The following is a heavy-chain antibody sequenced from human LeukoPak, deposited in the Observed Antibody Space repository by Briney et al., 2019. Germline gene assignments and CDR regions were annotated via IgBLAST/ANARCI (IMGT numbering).Heavy chain of an antibody. CDR2: IRSSGSTI. J-gene: IGHJ3*02. D-gene: IGHD3-22*01. Sequence: PGGSLRLSCAASGFTFSSYWMSWVRQAPGKGLEWVSHIRSSGSTIYYADSVKGRFTISRDNGKNSLYLQMNRLRAEDTAVYYCAGRVYDSSPDAFDIWGQGTMVTVSS. CDR1: GFTFSSYW. CDR3: AGRVYDSSPDAFDI. V-gene: IGHV3-48*04.